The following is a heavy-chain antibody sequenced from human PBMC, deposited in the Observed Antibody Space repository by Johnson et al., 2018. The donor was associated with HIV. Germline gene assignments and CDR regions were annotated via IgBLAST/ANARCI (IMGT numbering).Heavy chain of an antibody. CDR1: GFTFDDYA. V-gene: IGHV3-9*01. CDR2: ISWNSGTI. D-gene: IGHD6-13*01. CDR3: ARGLAADAFDI. J-gene: IGHJ3*02. Sequence: VQLVESGGGLVQPGRALRLSCAASGFTFDDYAMHWVRQAPGKGLEWVSGISWNSGTIAYADSVKGRFTISRDNAKNSLYLRMNSLRAGDTAVYYCARGLAADAFDIWGQGTMVTVSS.